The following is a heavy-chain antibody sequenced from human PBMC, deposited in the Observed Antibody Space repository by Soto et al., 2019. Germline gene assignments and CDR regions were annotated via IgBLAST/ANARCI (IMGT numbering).Heavy chain of an antibody. CDR3: ARARPFYLVVITRGRWFDP. J-gene: IGHJ5*02. D-gene: IGHD3-22*01. CDR2: INHSGST. Sequence: SETLSLTCAVYGGSFSGYYWSWIRQPPGKGLEWIGEINHSGSTNYNPSLKSRVTISVDTSKNQFSLKLSSVTAADTAVYYCARARPFYLVVITRGRWFDPWGQG. V-gene: IGHV4-34*01. CDR1: GGSFSGYY.